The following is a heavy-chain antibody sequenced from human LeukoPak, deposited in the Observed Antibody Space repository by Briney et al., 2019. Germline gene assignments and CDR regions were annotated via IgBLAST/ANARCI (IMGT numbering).Heavy chain of an antibody. CDR3: ARAEAGGRYGSGMVDY. J-gene: IGHJ4*02. D-gene: IGHD3-10*01. Sequence: SETLSLTYTVSGGSISSYYWSWIRQPPGKGPEWIGYIYYSGSTNYNPSLKSRVTISVDTSKNQFSLKLSSVTAADTAVYYCARAEAGGRYGSGMVDYWGQGTLVTVSS. V-gene: IGHV4-59*01. CDR2: IYYSGST. CDR1: GGSISSYY.